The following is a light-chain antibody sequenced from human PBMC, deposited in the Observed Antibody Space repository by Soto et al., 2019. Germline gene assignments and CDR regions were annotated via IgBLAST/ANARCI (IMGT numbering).Light chain of an antibody. CDR1: SSDVGGYNS. Sequence: QSVLTQPASVSGSPGQSITISCTGTSSDVGGYNSVSWYQQHPGKAPKLIIYGANNRPSGVSIRFSASKSGNTASLTISGLQAEDEADYYCSSYTISSIGFGGGTKLTVL. V-gene: IGLV2-14*03. CDR3: SSYTISSIG. J-gene: IGLJ2*01. CDR2: GAN.